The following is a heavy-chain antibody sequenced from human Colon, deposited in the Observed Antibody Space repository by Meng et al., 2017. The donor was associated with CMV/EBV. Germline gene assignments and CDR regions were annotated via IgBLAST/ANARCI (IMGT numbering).Heavy chain of an antibody. J-gene: IGHJ3*01. CDR1: GFTFSSYS. D-gene: IGHD6-25*01. Sequence: GASLKISCATSGFTFSSYSLSWVRPAPGEGLEWGSTISGNGATTHYADSVKGRFTMSRDNSKNTLYLQMNILRVEDTAIYYWAKGISSGQTRAFDLRGQGTMVTVSS. V-gene: IGHV3-23*01. CDR3: AKGISSGQTRAFDL. CDR2: ISGNGATT.